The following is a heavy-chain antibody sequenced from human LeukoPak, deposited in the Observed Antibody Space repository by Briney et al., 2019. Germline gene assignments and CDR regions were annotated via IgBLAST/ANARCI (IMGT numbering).Heavy chain of an antibody. D-gene: IGHD6-19*01. V-gene: IGHV3-7*01. CDR2: IKQDGSEK. CDR3: AKAGTQQWLLFVGVY. J-gene: IGHJ4*02. CDR1: GFTFSSYW. Sequence: GGSLSLSFAASGFTFSSYWMSWVRQAPGKGLEWVANIKQDGSEKYYVDSVKGRFTISRDNSKNTLYLQMNSLRVEDTAMYYCAKAGTQQWLLFVGVYWGQGALVTVSS.